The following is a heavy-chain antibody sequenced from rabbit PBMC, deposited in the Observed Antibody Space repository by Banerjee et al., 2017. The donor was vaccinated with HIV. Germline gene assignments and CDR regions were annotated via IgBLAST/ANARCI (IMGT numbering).Heavy chain of an antibody. J-gene: IGHJ4*01. Sequence: QELVESGGGLVQPGESLKLSCKASGIEFSSGYWMCWVRQAPGKGLEWIGYIEAVSGNTHYATWVNGRFTISRENTQNTVSMQMNSLTVADTATYFCARVNPGYGYTTAYLNLWGPGTLVTVS. CDR3: ARVNPGYGYTTAYLNL. D-gene: IGHD6-1*01. CDR2: IEAVSGNT. CDR1: GIEFSSGY. V-gene: IGHV1S7*01.